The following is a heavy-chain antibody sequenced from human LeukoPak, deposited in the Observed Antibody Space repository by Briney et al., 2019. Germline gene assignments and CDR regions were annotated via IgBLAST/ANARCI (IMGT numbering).Heavy chain of an antibody. V-gene: IGHV4-39*01. D-gene: IGHD6-13*01. Sequence: SSETLSLTCTVSGGSISSYYWSWIRQPPGKGLEWIGSIYYSGSTYYNPSLKSRVTISVDTSKNQFSLKLSSVTAADTAVYYCARLEQQLVDRWGQGTLVTVSS. CDR3: ARLEQQLVDR. J-gene: IGHJ4*02. CDR2: IYYSGST. CDR1: GGSISSYY.